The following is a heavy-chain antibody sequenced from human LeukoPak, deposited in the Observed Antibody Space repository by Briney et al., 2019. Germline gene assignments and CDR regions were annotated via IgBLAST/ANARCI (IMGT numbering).Heavy chain of an antibody. CDR1: GGSISSYY. D-gene: IGHD4-17*01. CDR3: AQDRGATVTTFVY. CDR2: IYTSGST. Sequence: SETLSLTCTVFGGSISSYYWSWIRQPAGKGLEWIGRIYTSGSTNYNPSLKSRVTMSLDTSKNQFSLKLSSVTAEDTAVYYCAQDRGATVTTFVYWGQGTLVTVSS. J-gene: IGHJ4*02. V-gene: IGHV4-4*07.